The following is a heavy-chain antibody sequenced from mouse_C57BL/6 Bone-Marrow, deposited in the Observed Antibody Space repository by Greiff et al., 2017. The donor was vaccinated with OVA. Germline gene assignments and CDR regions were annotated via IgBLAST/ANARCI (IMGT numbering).Heavy chain of an antibody. D-gene: IGHD1-1*01. CDR3: ARGDYGSSYVGY. Sequence: VQLQQSGAELARPGASVKMSCKASGYTFTSYTMHWVKQRPGQGLEWIGYINPSSGYTKYNQKFKDKATLTADKSSSTAYMQLSSLTSEDSAVYYCARGDYGSSYVGYWGQGTTLTVSS. V-gene: IGHV1-4*01. CDR2: INPSSGYT. J-gene: IGHJ2*01. CDR1: GYTFTSYT.